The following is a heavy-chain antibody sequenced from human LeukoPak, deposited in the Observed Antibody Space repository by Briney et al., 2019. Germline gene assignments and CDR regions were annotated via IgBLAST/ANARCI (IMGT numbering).Heavy chain of an antibody. V-gene: IGHV3-9*01. CDR2: ISWNSGSI. D-gene: IGHD2-15*01. CDR3: AKGAVVVAANFDY. Sequence: GESLRLSCVASGFTFDTFAMSWVRQAPGKGLEWVSGISWNSGSIGYADSVKGRFTISRDNAKNSLYLQMNSLRAEDTALYYCAKGAVVVAANFDYWGQGTLVTVSS. CDR1: GFTFDTFA. J-gene: IGHJ4*02.